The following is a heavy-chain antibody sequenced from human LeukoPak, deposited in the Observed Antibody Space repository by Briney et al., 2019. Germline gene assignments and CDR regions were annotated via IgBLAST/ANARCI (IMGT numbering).Heavy chain of an antibody. CDR3: ASAPLRIVGAIRDAFDI. D-gene: IGHD1-26*01. V-gene: IGHV4-4*02. J-gene: IGHJ3*02. Sequence: SETVSLTCAVSGGSISSSNWWRSVRQPPGKGLEWIGEIYHSGSTNCNPSQKRRVHISIDKSKNQFSLKLRSVTAADTAVYYCASAPLRIVGAIRDAFDIWGE. CDR2: IYHSGST. CDR1: GGSISSSNW.